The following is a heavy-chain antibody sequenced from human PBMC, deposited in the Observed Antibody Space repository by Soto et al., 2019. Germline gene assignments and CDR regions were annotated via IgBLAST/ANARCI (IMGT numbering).Heavy chain of an antibody. Sequence: TSETLSLTCPFSGYSITSNSYFWAWIRQPPGKGLEWIGSIYYSGSTYHNPSLKSRVTISVDRSNNQFSLKLTSVTAADTAVYYCARHFSVDHFDYWGQGALVTVSS. V-gene: IGHV4-39*01. CDR2: IYYSGST. CDR3: ARHFSVDHFDY. D-gene: IGHD3-9*01. CDR1: GYSITSNSYF. J-gene: IGHJ4*02.